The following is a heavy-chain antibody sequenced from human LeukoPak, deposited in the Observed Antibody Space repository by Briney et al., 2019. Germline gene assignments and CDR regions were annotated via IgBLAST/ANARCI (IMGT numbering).Heavy chain of an antibody. D-gene: IGHD6-13*01. CDR1: GYTLTELS. V-gene: IGHV1-24*01. CDR3: ATVLLVAAAVPFDY. Sequence: ASVNVSCKVSGYTLTELSMHWVRQAPGKGLEWMGGFDPEDGETIYAQKFQGRVTMTEDTSTDTAYMELSSLRSEDTAVYYCATVLLVAAAVPFDYWGQGTLVTVSS. J-gene: IGHJ4*02. CDR2: FDPEDGET.